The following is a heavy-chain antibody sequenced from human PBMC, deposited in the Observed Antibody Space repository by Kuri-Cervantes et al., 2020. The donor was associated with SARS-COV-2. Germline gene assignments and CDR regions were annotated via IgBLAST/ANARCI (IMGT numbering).Heavy chain of an antibody. V-gene: IGHV3-21*01. J-gene: IGHJ3*02. Sequence: GGSLRLSCAASGFTFSSYSMNWVRQAPGKGLEWVSSISSSSSYIYYADSVKGRFTISRDNAKDSLYLQMNSLRAEDTAVYYCARDSGDSSGLDAFDIWGQGTMVTVSS. CDR2: ISSSSSYI. D-gene: IGHD3-22*01. CDR1: GFTFSSYS. CDR3: ARDSGDSSGLDAFDI.